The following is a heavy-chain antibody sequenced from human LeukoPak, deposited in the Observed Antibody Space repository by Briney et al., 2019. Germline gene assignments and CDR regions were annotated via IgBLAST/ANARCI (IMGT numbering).Heavy chain of an antibody. CDR1: GYTFTGYY. D-gene: IGHD2-2*01. Sequence: GASVKVSCKASGYTFTGYYMHWVRQAPGQGLEWMGWINPNSGGTNYAQKFQGRVTMTRDTSISTAYMELSRLRSDDTAVYYCARLAPRPIRCSSTSCFSQDFDYWGQGTLVTVSS. J-gene: IGHJ4*02. CDR3: ARLAPRPIRCSSTSCFSQDFDY. CDR2: INPNSGGT. V-gene: IGHV1-2*02.